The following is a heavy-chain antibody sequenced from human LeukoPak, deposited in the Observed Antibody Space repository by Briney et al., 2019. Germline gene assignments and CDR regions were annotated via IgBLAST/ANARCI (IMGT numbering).Heavy chain of an antibody. Sequence: SVKVSCKASGGTFSSYAISWVRQAPGQGLEWMGGIIPIFGTANYAQKFQGRVTITTDESTSTAYMELSSLRSEDTAVYYCARAKDRALNYYYYMDVWGKETTVTVSS. V-gene: IGHV1-69*05. CDR1: GGTFSSYA. CDR2: IIPIFGTA. J-gene: IGHJ6*03. D-gene: IGHD1-14*01. CDR3: ARAKDRALNYYYYMDV.